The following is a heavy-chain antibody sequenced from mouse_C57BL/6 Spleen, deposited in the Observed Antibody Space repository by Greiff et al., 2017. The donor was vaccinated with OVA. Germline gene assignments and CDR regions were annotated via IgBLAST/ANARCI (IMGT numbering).Heavy chain of an antibody. D-gene: IGHD1-1*01. CDR1: GYTFTSYW. Sequence: VQLQQPGTELVKPGASVKLSCKASGYTFTSYWMHWVKQRPGQGLEWIGNINPSNGGTNYNEKFKSKATLTVDKSSSTAYMQLSSLTSEDSAVYYCAITTVVARYYFDYWGQGTTLTVSS. V-gene: IGHV1-53*01. J-gene: IGHJ2*01. CDR3: AITTVVARYYFDY. CDR2: INPSNGGT.